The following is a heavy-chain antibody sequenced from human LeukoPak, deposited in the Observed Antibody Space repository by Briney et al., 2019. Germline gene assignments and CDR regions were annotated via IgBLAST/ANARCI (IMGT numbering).Heavy chain of an antibody. CDR2: ISSSSTI. D-gene: IGHD6-19*01. CDR1: GFTFSTYS. CDR3: ARYSSGWSFDY. V-gene: IGHV3-48*02. Sequence: GGSLTLSCAASGFTFSTYSMNWVRQAPGKGLEWVSYISSSSTIYYADTVKGRFTISRDNAKNSLYLQMHYLRDEDTALYYCARYSSGWSFDYWGQGTLVTVSS. J-gene: IGHJ4*02.